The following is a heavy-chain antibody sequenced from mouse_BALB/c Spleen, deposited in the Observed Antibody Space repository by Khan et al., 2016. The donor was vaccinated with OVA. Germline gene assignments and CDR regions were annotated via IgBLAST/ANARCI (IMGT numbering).Heavy chain of an antibody. CDR3: ARTYYSYDRYFDV. CDR1: GYTFTNYG. CDR2: INTYTGEP. J-gene: IGHJ1*01. V-gene: IGHV9-1*02. Sequence: QIQLVQSGPELKKPGETVKISCKASGYTFTNYGMNWVKQAPGKGLKWMGWINTYTGEPTYADDFKGRFAFSLETSASSADLQINNHKNEDMATYFCARTYYSYDRYFDVWGAGTTVTVSS. D-gene: IGHD2-12*01.